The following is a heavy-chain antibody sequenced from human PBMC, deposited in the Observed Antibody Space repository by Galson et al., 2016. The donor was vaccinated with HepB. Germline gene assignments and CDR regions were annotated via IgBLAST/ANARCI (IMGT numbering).Heavy chain of an antibody. CDR1: GGSITTSNW. D-gene: IGHD2-2*01. CDR2: IYRSGST. V-gene: IGHV4-4*02. Sequence: SETLSLTCAVSGGSITTSNWWTWVRQPPGKGLEWIGEIYRSGSTNYNPSLKSRLTISIDKSRNQFSLRLISVTAADTAVDYCARGACSTNSCYLNWFDPWGQGTLVTVSS. CDR3: ARGACSTNSCYLNWFDP. J-gene: IGHJ5*02.